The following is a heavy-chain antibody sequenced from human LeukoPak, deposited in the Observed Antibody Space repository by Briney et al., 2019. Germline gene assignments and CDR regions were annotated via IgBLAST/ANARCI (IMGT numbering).Heavy chain of an antibody. D-gene: IGHD5-24*01. CDR3: ASDEMATINPCFDY. Sequence: ASVKVSCKASGCTFIGYYMHGVRQAPGQGREWMGWINPNSGGTNYAQKFQGRVTMTRDTSISTAYMELSGLRSDDTAVYYCASDEMATINPCFDYWGQGTLVTVSS. CDR2: INPNSGGT. J-gene: IGHJ4*02. V-gene: IGHV1-2*02. CDR1: GCTFIGYY.